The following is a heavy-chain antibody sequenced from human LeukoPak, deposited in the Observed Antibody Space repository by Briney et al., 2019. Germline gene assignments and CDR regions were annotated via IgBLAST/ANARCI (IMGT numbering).Heavy chain of an antibody. CDR1: GGSISSYY. CDR2: IYYSGST. D-gene: IGHD6-6*01. CDR3: ARGIAARPGWFDP. V-gene: IGHV4-59*01. Sequence: SETLSLTCTVSGGSISSYYWSWIRQPPGKGLEWIGYIYYSGSTNYNPSLKSRVTISVDTSKNQLSLKLSSVTAADTAVYYCARGIAARPGWFDPWGQGTLVTVSS. J-gene: IGHJ5*02.